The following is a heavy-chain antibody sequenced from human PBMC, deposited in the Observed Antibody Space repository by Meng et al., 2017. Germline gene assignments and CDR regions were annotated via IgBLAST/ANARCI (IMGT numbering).Heavy chain of an antibody. D-gene: IGHD5-24*01. CDR3: ARVKVYYRLLQLDY. V-gene: IGHV1-69*01. J-gene: IGHJ4*02. CDR1: RATFGSYA. Sequence: QVQPGQAGAQALKPVSSVTLSCKAPRATFGSYAISWERQAPGQGLVWMRGIIPIFGTANYAQKFQDRVKTTAHDSTSTAYMELSSLRSEDTAVYYCARVKVYYRLLQLDYWGQGTLVTVSS. CDR2: IIPIFGTA.